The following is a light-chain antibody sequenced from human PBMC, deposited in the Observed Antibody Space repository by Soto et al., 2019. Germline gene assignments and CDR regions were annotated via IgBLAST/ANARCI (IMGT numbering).Light chain of an antibody. V-gene: IGKV1-39*01. Sequence: DIPMTQSPSSLSASVGDRVSVTCRASQSISTFLNWYQQRPGEAPKLLIYAASSLQSGVPSRFSGSGSGADFTLTIGSLQPEDFATYYCHQSYTTPRTFGQGTKVEVK. CDR2: AAS. CDR1: QSISTF. J-gene: IGKJ1*01. CDR3: HQSYTTPRT.